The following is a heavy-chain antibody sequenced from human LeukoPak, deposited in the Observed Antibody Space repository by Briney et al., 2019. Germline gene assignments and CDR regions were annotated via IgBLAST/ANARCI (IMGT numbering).Heavy chain of an antibody. CDR2: MSNDGSKT. J-gene: IGHJ3*02. V-gene: IGHV3-30-3*01. D-gene: IGHD2-2*01. Sequence: GGSLRLSCAVSGFTFRSFAVHWVRQAPGKGLEWVAVMSNDGSKTYYADSVKGRFTISRDNAKNSLYLQMNSLRAEDTAVYYCAREGYCSSTSCPMGKAFDIWGQGTMVTVSS. CDR1: GFTFRSFA. CDR3: AREGYCSSTSCPMGKAFDI.